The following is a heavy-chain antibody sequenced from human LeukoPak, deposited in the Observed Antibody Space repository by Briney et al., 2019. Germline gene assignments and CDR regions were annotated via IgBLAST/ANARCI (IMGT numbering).Heavy chain of an antibody. CDR1: GGSFSGYY. V-gene: IGHV4-34*01. J-gene: IGHJ4*02. Sequence: SETLSLTCAVYGGSFSGYYWSWLRQPPGKGLEWLGEMNHSGSTNYNPSLKSRVTISVDTSKNQFSLKLSSVTAADTAAYYCAIARGVYYYDSSGYRYWGEGTLVTVSS. D-gene: IGHD3-22*01. CDR2: MNHSGST. CDR3: AIARGVYYYDSSGYRY.